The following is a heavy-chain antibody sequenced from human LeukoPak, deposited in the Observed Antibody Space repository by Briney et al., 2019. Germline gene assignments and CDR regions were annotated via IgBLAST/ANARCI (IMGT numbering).Heavy chain of an antibody. CDR3: AREALWRYFDL. J-gene: IGHJ2*01. CDR1: GGSISSGGYY. Sequence: PSETLSLTCTVSGGSISSGGYYWSWIRQHPGKGLEWIGYIYYSGSTYYNPSLKSRVTVSVDTSKNQFSLKLSSVTAADTAVYYCAREALWRYFDLWGRGTLVTVSS. D-gene: IGHD3-16*01. V-gene: IGHV4-31*03. CDR2: IYYSGST.